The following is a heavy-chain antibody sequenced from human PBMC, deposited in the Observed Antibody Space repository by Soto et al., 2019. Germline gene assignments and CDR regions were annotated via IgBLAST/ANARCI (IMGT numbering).Heavy chain of an antibody. D-gene: IGHD3-22*01. V-gene: IGHV4-59*01. CDR2: IYYSGST. J-gene: IGHJ4*02. CDR3: ARAAYYYDSSGYFYYFDY. CDR1: GGSISSYY. Sequence: PSETLSLTCTVSGGSISSYYWSWIRQPPGKGLEWIGYIYYSGSTNYNPSLKSRVTISVDTSKNQFSLKLGSVTAADTAVYYCARAAYYYDSSGYFYYFDYWGQGTLVTVSS.